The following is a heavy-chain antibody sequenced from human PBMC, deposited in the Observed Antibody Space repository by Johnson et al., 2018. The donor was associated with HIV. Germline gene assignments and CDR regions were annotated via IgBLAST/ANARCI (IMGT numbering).Heavy chain of an antibody. V-gene: IGHV3-7*01. D-gene: IGHD6-19*01. CDR3: ARERGYSSVLWKLSEDAFDI. CDR2: IKQDGTEN. Sequence: EQLVESGGGLVQPGGSLRLSCVVSGFTFNSYWMSWVRQAPGQGLEWVANIKQDGTENYYVDSMKGRFTISRDNAKNSLYLQINSLRAEDTAVYYCARERGYSSVLWKLSEDAFDIWGQGTMVTVSS. CDR1: GFTFNSYW. J-gene: IGHJ3*02.